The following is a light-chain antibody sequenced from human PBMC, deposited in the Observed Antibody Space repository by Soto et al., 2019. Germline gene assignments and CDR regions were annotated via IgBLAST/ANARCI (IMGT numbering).Light chain of an antibody. J-gene: IGLJ1*01. Sequence: QSVLTQPPSASGTPGQRVTISCSGSSSNIGSNTVNWYQQLPGTAPKLLIYTNDQRTSGGRDRFSCSKSGTSASLAISGLQPEDEAESVCAAWADSLNGYVFATGTKLTVL. V-gene: IGLV1-44*01. CDR1: SSNIGSNT. CDR2: TND. CDR3: AAWADSLNGYV.